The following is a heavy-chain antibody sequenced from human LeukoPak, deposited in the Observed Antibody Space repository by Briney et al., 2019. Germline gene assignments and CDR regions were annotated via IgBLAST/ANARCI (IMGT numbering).Heavy chain of an antibody. CDR3: AKLDQAWSSSYFDY. CDR2: ISSDGSNK. V-gene: IGHV3-30*18. CDR1: GFTFSNYG. Sequence: HPGGSLRLSCVASGFTFSNYGMHWVRQAPGKGLEWVAVISSDGSNKYYADSVKGRFTISRDNSKNTLYLQMNSLRAEDTAVYYCAKLDQAWSSSYFDYWGQGTLVTVSS. J-gene: IGHJ4*02. D-gene: IGHD6-6*01.